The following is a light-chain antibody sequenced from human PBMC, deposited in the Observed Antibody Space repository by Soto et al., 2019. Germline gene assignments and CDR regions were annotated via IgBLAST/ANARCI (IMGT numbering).Light chain of an antibody. J-gene: IGKJ4*01. CDR3: QKYGSSPLT. Sequence: EMVLTQSPGTLSLSPGERATLSCRASQSVSSSHLAWDQQKPGQAPRLLIYGAASRATGIPYRFSGSGSGTDFTLSISRLAPEDCAVYFCQKYGSSPLTFGGGTKVEIK. V-gene: IGKV3-20*01. CDR2: GAA. CDR1: QSVSSSH.